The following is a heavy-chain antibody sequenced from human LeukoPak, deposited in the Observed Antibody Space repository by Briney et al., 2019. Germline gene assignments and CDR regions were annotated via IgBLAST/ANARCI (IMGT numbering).Heavy chain of an antibody. CDR3: ARVVGNWFDP. CDR1: GFTVSSNY. V-gene: IGHV3-53*01. J-gene: IGHJ5*02. CDR2: IYSGGST. Sequence: AGSLRLSCAASGFTVSSNYMSWVRQAPGKGLEWVSVIYSGGSTYYADSVKGRFTISKDNSKSTLYLQMNSLRAEDTAVYYCARVVGNWFDPWGQGTLVTVSS. D-gene: IGHD1-26*01.